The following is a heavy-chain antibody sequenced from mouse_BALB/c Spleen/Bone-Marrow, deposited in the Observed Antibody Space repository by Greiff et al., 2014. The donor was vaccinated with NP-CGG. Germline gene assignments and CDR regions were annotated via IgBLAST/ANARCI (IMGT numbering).Heavy chain of an antibody. CDR2: IDPANGNT. V-gene: IGHV14-3*02. CDR3: ARYGRRFYAMDY. D-gene: IGHD1-1*01. J-gene: IGHJ4*01. CDR1: GFNIKDTY. Sequence: VQLQQSGAELVKPGASVKLSCTASGFNIKDTYMHWVKQRPEQGLEWVGRIDPANGNTKYDPKFQGKATITADTSSNTAYLQLSSLTSEDTAVNYCARYGRRFYAMDYWGQGTSVTVSS.